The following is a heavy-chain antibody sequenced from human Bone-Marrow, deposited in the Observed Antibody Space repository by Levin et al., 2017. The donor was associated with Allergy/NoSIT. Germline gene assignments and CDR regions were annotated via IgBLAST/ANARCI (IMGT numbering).Heavy chain of an antibody. V-gene: IGHV3-21*01. J-gene: IGHJ4*02. CDR2: ISSSSSYI. D-gene: IGHD2-15*01. CDR3: ARAGREAATPVFDY. CDR1: GFTFSSYS. Sequence: GESLKISCAASGFTFSSYSMNWVRQAPGKGLEWVSSISSSSSYIYYADSVKGRFTISRDNAKNSLYLQMNSLRAEDTAVYYCARAGREAATPVFDYWGQGTLVTVSS.